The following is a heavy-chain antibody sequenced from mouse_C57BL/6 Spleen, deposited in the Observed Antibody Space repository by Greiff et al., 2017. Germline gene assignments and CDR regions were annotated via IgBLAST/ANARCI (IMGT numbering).Heavy chain of an antibody. V-gene: IGHV1-52*01. CDR2: IDPSDSET. Sequence: VQLQQPGAELVRPGSSVKLSCKASGYTFTSYWMHWVKQRPIQGLEWIGNIDPSDSETHYNQKFKDKATLTVDKSSSTAYMQLSSLTSDDSAVYYCARGDYYGSSPAYWGQGTLVTVSA. J-gene: IGHJ3*01. CDR1: GYTFTSYW. D-gene: IGHD1-1*01. CDR3: ARGDYYGSSPAY.